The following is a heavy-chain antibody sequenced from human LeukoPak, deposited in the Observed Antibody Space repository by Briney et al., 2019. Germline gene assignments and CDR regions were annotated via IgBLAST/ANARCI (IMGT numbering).Heavy chain of an antibody. CDR2: ISYDGSKK. J-gene: IGHJ4*02. Sequence: GGSLRLSCAASGFTFSNYWMSWVRQAPGKGLEWVALISYDGSKKYYADSVKGRFPISRDNSKNTLYLQMNSLRAEDTAVYYCAKESHDSSGYYHYFDYWGQGALVTVSS. CDR1: GFTFSNYW. V-gene: IGHV3-30*18. CDR3: AKESHDSSGYYHYFDY. D-gene: IGHD3-22*01.